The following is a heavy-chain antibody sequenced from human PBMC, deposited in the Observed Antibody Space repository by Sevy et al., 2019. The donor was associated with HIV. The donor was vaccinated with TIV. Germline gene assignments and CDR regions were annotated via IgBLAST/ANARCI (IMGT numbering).Heavy chain of an antibody. Sequence: GESLRLSCAASGFAFSTHAMHWVRQAPGKGLEWVAVISYEGTETFYAASVEGRFTISRDNSKNMLSLQINSLKPEVTAVYYCARDGGYSIKWYPLYWGHGTLVTVSS. V-gene: IGHV3-30-3*01. CDR3: ARDGGYSIKWYPLY. CDR1: GFAFSTHA. CDR2: ISYEGTET. D-gene: IGHD1-26*01. J-gene: IGHJ4*01.